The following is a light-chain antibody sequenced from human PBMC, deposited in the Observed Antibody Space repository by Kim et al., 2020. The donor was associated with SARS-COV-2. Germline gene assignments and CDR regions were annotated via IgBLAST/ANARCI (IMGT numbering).Light chain of an antibody. CDR2: DAS. CDR3: LQYDDLPSFT. V-gene: IGKV1-33*01. J-gene: IGKJ3*01. CDR1: QDIVNH. Sequence: DIQMTQSPSSLSASVGDRVTITCQASQDIVNHLYWYQQKPGEAPKLLIYDASHLQTGVPSRFSGSGSGTDFSFTISSLQPEDFATYYCLQYDDLPSFTFGPGTKVDIK.